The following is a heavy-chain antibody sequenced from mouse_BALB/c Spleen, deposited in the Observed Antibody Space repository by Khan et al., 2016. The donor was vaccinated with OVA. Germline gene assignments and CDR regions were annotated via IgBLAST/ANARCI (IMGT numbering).Heavy chain of an antibody. CDR1: GFNIKDYY. V-gene: IGHV14-1*02. Sequence: VQLQQSGAELVRPGALVKLSCKASGFNIKDYYMHWVKQRPEQGLEWIGWIDPASDKTIYDPKFQGKASITTATSSNTAFLQLSSLTSEDTAVEYCARSGFFAWFGYWGQGTLVTVAA. CDR3: ARSGFFAWFGY. CDR2: IDPASDKT. J-gene: IGHJ3*01.